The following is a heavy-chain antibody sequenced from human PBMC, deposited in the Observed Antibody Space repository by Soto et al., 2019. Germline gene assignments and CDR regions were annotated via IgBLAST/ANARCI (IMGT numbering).Heavy chain of an antibody. Sequence: GESLKISCKGSGYTFTSCWIAWVRQMPGKGLEWMGIIYPGDSDTRYSPSFQGQVSISADKSISTAYLQWSSLKASDTAMYYCARQDGSALYYFDYWGQGTLVTVSS. V-gene: IGHV5-51*01. CDR2: IYPGDSDT. J-gene: IGHJ4*02. D-gene: IGHD6-19*01. CDR3: ARQDGSALYYFDY. CDR1: GYTFTSCW.